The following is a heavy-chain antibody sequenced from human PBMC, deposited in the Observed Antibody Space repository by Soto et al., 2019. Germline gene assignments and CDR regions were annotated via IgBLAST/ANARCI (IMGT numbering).Heavy chain of an antibody. CDR2: INHSGST. CDR1: GGAFSGYY. Sequence: SETLSLTCAAGGGAFSGYYWSWIRQPPGKGLEWIGEINHSGSTNYNPSLKSRVTISVDTSKNQFSLKLSSVTAADTAVYYCARGWGRIFDYWGQG. D-gene: IGHD7-27*01. V-gene: IGHV4-34*01. J-gene: IGHJ4*02. CDR3: ARGWGRIFDY.